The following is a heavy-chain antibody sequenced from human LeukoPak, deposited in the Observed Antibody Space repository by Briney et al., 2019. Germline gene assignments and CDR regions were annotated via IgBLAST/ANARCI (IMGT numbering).Heavy chain of an antibody. V-gene: IGHV1-3*03. Sequence: ASVKVSCKASGYTFTSYAMHWVRQAPGQRLEWMGWINAGNGNTKYSQEFQGRVTITRDTSASTAYMELSSLRSEDMAVYYCARGYSYGLNDAFDIWGQGTMATVSS. CDR1: GYTFTSYA. CDR2: INAGNGNT. D-gene: IGHD5-18*01. J-gene: IGHJ3*02. CDR3: ARGYSYGLNDAFDI.